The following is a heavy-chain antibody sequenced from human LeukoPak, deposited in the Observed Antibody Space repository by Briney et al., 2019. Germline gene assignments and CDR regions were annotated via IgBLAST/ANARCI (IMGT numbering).Heavy chain of an antibody. J-gene: IGHJ6*03. V-gene: IGHV1-18*01. CDR1: GYTFSNYG. CDR2: ISAFNGNT. D-gene: IGHD1-1*01. Sequence: ASMKVSCKTSGYTFSNYGISWVRQAPGRGLEWVGWISAFNGNTNYAPKLQDRVTLTTDTSTSTAYMELRSLRSDDTAVYFCARDLERYPISGNDRYYYYYCMDVWGKGTTVTVSS. CDR3: ARDLERYPISGNDRYYYYYCMDV.